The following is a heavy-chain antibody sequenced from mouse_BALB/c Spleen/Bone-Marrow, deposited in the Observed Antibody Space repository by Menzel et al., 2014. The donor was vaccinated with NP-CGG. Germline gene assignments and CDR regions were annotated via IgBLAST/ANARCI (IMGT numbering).Heavy chain of an antibody. CDR3: ASYRYGWYFDV. D-gene: IGHD2-14*01. J-gene: IGHJ1*01. Sequence: EVQLQQSGAELVKPGASVKLSCTASGFNIKDTYMHWVKQRPGQGLEWIGRIDPANGNTKYDPKFQGKATITADTSSNTAYLQLGSLTSEDTAVYYCASYRYGWYFDVWGAGTTVTVSS. V-gene: IGHV14-3*02. CDR2: IDPANGNT. CDR1: GFNIKDTY.